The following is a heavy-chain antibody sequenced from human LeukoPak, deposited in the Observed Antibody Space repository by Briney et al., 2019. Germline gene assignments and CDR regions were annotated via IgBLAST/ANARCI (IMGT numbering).Heavy chain of an antibody. CDR2: IYYSGST. V-gene: IGHV4-59*08. CDR3: ARLRNGIVGATGSAFDI. J-gene: IGHJ3*02. D-gene: IGHD1-26*01. Sequence: SETLSLTCTVSGGSISSYYWSWIRQPPGKGLEWIVYIYYSGSTNYNPSLESRVTISVDTSKNQFSLKLSSVTAADTAVYYCARLRNGIVGATGSAFDIWGQGTMVTVSS. CDR1: GGSISSYY.